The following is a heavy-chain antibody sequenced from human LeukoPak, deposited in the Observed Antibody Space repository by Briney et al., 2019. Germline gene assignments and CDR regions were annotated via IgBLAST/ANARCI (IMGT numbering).Heavy chain of an antibody. CDR2: INPNSGGT. CDR1: GYTFTGNY. J-gene: IGHJ4*02. V-gene: IGHV1-2*02. D-gene: IGHD1-26*01. Sequence: ASVKVSCKXSGYTFTGNYMHWVRQAPGQGLEWMGWINPNSGGTNYAQKFQGRVTMTRDTSISTAYMELSRLRSDDTAVYYCAREVIGGSYLDYWGQGTLVTVSS. CDR3: AREVIGGSYLDY.